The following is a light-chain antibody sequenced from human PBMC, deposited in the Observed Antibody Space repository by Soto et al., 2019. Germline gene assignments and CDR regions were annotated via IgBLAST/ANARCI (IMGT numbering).Light chain of an antibody. Sequence: QSVLSQPASVSGSPGQSLPISLTGTSRDVGSYNLVSWYQQHPGKAPKLMIYGVSKRPSGVSNRFSGSKSGNTASLTISGLQAEDEADYYCCSYAGSYVFGTGPKVTVL. CDR1: SRDVGSYNL. CDR2: GVS. J-gene: IGLJ1*01. CDR3: CSYAGSYV. V-gene: IGLV2-23*02.